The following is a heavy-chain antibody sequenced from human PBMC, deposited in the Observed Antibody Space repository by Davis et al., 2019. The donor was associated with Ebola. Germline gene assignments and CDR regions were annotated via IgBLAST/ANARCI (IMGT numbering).Heavy chain of an antibody. J-gene: IGHJ6*02. D-gene: IGHD2-2*01. CDR2: INPNSGGT. V-gene: IGHV1-2*04. CDR3: ARDPGYCSSTSCYGYGMDV. CDR1: GYTFTGYY. Sequence: AASVKVSCKASGYTFTGYYMHWVRQAPGQGLEWMGWINPNSGGTNYAQKFQGWVTMTRDTSISTAYMELSRLRSDDTAAYYCARDPGYCSSTSCYGYGMDVWGQGTTVTVSS.